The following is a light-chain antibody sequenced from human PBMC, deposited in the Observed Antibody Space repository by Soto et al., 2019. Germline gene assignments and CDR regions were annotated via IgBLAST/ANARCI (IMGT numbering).Light chain of an antibody. CDR1: QSVSSY. CDR3: QQRSNWVT. V-gene: IGKV3-11*01. J-gene: IGKJ5*01. Sequence: EIVLTQSPATLSLSPGERATLSCRASQSVSSYLAWYQQKPGQAPRLLIYDASNRATGIPARFSGSGSGTAFTLTISSLEPEDFAVYYCQQRSNWVTFGQGTRLEMK. CDR2: DAS.